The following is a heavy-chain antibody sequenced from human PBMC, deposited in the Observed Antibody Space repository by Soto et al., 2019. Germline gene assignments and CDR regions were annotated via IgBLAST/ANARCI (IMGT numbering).Heavy chain of an antibody. J-gene: IGHJ5*02. CDR1: GYTFTSYD. CDR3: ARGNTVAGANWFDP. D-gene: IGHD6-19*01. CDR2: MNPNSGNT. Sequence: QVQLVQSGAEVKKPGASVKVYCKASGYTFTSYDINWVRQATGQGLEWMGWMNPNSGNTGYAQKFQGRVTMTRNTSISTAYMELSSLRSEDTAVYYCARGNTVAGANWFDPWGQGTLVTVSS. V-gene: IGHV1-8*01.